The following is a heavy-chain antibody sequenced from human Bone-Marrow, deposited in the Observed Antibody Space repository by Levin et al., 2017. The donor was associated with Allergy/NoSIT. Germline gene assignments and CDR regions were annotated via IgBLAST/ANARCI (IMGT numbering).Heavy chain of an antibody. Sequence: GESLKISCKSSGYNFSTYWIGWVRQMPGKGLEWLGIIYPGDSDTRYSPSFQGQVTISADKSISTAYLQWSSLKASDTARYYCARQLMTAVVTPFDYWGQGTLVTVSS. V-gene: IGHV5-51*01. J-gene: IGHJ4*02. CDR2: IYPGDSDT. CDR3: ARQLMTAVVTPFDY. CDR1: GYNFSTYW. D-gene: IGHD4-23*01.